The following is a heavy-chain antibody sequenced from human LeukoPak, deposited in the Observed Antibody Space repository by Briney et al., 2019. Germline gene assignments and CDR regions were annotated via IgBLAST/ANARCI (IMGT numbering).Heavy chain of an antibody. D-gene: IGHD3-10*01. CDR2: IRYDGSNK. Sequence: GGSLRLSCAASGFTFSSYGMHSVRQAPGKGLEWVAFIRYDGSNKYYADSLKGRFTISRDNSKKTLYLQMNSLRAEDTAVYYCATSHGVWFGEAFFGYWGEGTLVTVS. CDR1: GFTFSSYG. CDR3: ATSHGVWFGEAFFGY. J-gene: IGHJ4*02. V-gene: IGHV3-30*02.